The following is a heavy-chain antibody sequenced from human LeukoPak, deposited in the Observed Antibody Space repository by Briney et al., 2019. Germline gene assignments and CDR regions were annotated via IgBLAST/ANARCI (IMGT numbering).Heavy chain of an antibody. CDR2: MYHSGNT. J-gene: IGHJ5*02. D-gene: IGHD3-10*01. CDR1: GDSISRYY. V-gene: IGHV4-59*01. CDR3: ARWVHSGRLDR. Sequence: SETLSLTCIVSGDSISRYYCSWIRQPPGKGLEWVGYMYHSGNTNYNPSLKSRIAMSVDTSKKQFSLKMSSVTDADTAVYFCARWVHSGRLDRWGQGTLVTVSS.